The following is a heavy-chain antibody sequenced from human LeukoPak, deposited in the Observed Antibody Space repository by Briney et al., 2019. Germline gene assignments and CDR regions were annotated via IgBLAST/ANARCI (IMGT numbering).Heavy chain of an antibody. CDR1: GGSISSYY. V-gene: IGHV4-59*01. J-gene: IGHJ4*02. D-gene: IGHD3-10*01. CDR3: ARSYGSGSYTDY. Sequence: PETLSLTCTVSGGSISSYYWSWIRQPPGKGLEWIGYIYYSGSTNYNPSLKSRVTISVDTSKDQFSLKLSSVTAADTAVYYCARSYGSGSYTDYWGQGTLVTVSS. CDR2: IYYSGST.